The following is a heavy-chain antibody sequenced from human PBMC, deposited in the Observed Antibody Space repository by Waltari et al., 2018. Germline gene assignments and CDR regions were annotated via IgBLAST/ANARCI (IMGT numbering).Heavy chain of an antibody. Sequence: EVQLVESGGGLVQPGGSLRLSCAASGFTFSSYEMNWVRQAPGKGVEWVSYISSRGSTIYYADSGKGRFTISRDNAKNSLYLQMNSLRAEDTAVYYCAREPLSHGIDYWGQGTLVTVSS. CDR3: AREPLSHGIDY. CDR2: ISSRGSTI. V-gene: IGHV3-48*03. J-gene: IGHJ4*02. CDR1: GFTFSSYE.